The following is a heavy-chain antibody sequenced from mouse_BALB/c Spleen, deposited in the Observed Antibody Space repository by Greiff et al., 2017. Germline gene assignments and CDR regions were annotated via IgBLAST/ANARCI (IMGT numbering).Heavy chain of an antibody. V-gene: IGHV1-5*01. CDR1: GYTFTSYW. CDR2: IYPGNSDT. CDR3: TDGNYYYAMDY. Sequence: EVQLQQSGTVLARPGASVKMSCKASGYTFTSYWMHWVKQRPGQGLEWIGAIYPGNSDTSYNQKFKGKAKLTAVTSTSTAYMELSSLTNEDSAVYYCTDGNYYYAMDYWGQGTSVTVSS. D-gene: IGHD2-1*01. J-gene: IGHJ4*01.